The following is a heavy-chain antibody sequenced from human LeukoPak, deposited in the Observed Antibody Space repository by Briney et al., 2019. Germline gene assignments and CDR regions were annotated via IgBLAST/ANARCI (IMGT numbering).Heavy chain of an antibody. CDR2: INHSGST. J-gene: IGHJ4*02. Sequence: SETLSLTCTVSGGSISSYYWSWIRQPPGKGLEWIVEINHSGSTNYNPSLKSRVTISVDTSKNQFSLKLSSVTAADTAVYYCARGDATYYYDSSGYYLFDYWGQGTLVTVSS. CDR1: GGSISSYY. V-gene: IGHV4-34*01. D-gene: IGHD3-22*01. CDR3: ARGDATYYYDSSGYYLFDY.